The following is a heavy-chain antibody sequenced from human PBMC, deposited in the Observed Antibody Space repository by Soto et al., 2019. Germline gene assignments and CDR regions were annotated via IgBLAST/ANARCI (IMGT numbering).Heavy chain of an antibody. CDR3: ASREIQGPIDY. Sequence: QVQLQESAPGLVKPSDTLYLTCAVSGYSISSSNWWGWIRQPPGKGLEWIGYIYYSGTTYYNPSLKSRVTMSVDTSKNQFSLKLTSVTAVYTAVYYCASREIQGPIDYWGQGTLVTVSS. CDR2: IYYSGTT. D-gene: IGHD1-26*01. J-gene: IGHJ4*02. CDR1: GYSISSSNW. V-gene: IGHV4-28*01.